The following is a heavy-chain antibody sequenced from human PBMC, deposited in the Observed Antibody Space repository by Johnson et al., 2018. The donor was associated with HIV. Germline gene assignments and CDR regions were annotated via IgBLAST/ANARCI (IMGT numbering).Heavy chain of an antibody. J-gene: IGHJ3*02. CDR1: GFTFSDYY. D-gene: IGHD3-22*01. Sequence: QVQLVESGGGLVQPGGSLRLSCAASGFTFSDYYMRWIRQAPGKGLEWVSYISSSGSTIYYSDSVKGRFTISRDNAKNSLYLQINSLRAGDTAVYYCAGGSSYYYASSGYAFDIWGHGTTVTVSS. CDR2: ISSSGSTI. CDR3: AGGSSYYYASSGYAFDI. V-gene: IGHV3-11*04.